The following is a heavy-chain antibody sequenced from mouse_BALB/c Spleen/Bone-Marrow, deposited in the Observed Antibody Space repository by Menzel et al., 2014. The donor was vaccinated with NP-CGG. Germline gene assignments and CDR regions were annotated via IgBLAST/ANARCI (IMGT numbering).Heavy chain of an antibody. Sequence: EVKLMESGGGLVQPGGSLRLSCATSGFTFTDYYMNWVRQPPEKALEWLGFIRNKANGYTTEYSASVKGRFTISRDNSQNILYLQMNTLRAEDSATYYCARDKGRVFFDYWGQGTTPTVSS. CDR3: ARDKGRVFFDY. CDR2: IRNKANGYTT. V-gene: IGHV7-3*02. CDR1: GFTFTDYY. J-gene: IGHJ2*01.